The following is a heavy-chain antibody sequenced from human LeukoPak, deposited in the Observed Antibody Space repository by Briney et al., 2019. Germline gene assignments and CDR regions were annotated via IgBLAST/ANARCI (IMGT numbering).Heavy chain of an antibody. CDR1: GGTFSSYA. Sequence: SVKVSCKACGGTFSSYAISWVGQAPGQGLEWMGGIIPIFGTANYAQKFQGRVTITADESTSTAYMELSSLRSEDTAVYYCARGGYSRFDYWGQGTLVTVSS. CDR2: IIPIFGTA. CDR3: ARGGYSRFDY. J-gene: IGHJ4*02. D-gene: IGHD5-18*01. V-gene: IGHV1-69*01.